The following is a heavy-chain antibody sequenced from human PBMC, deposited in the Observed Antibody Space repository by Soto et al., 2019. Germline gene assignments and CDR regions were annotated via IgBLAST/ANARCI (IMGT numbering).Heavy chain of an antibody. D-gene: IGHD2-2*01. CDR3: ARDQYADY. Sequence: GASVKVSCKASNYTLSSYDISWVRQAPGQGLEWMGWISAYSGTTKYAQKFQGRVTMTTDTSTRTAYMELRSLKSDDTAVYYCARDQYADYWGQGTLVTSPQ. V-gene: IGHV1-18*01. J-gene: IGHJ4*02. CDR1: NYTLSSYD. CDR2: ISAYSGTT.